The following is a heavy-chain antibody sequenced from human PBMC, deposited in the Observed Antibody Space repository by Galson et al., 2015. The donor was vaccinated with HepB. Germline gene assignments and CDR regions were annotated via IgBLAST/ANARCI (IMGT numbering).Heavy chain of an antibody. CDR1: GFTIKNSA. Sequence: SLRLSCAASGFTIKNSAMHWVRQAPNKGLQWVAVISFDANNKDYSDSVKGRFTVSRDNSNNTLYLQMNSLRGDDTAVYFCARGHYYGSVDYWGQGILVTVSS. D-gene: IGHD3-10*01. CDR3: ARGHYYGSVDY. V-gene: IGHV3-30-3*01. J-gene: IGHJ4*02. CDR2: ISFDANNK.